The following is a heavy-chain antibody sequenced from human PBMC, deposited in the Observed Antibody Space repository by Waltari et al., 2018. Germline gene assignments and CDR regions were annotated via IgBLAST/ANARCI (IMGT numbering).Heavy chain of an antibody. V-gene: IGHV3-74*01. Sequence: EVQLVESGGGLVQPGGSLRLSCAASGFTFSSYWMHWVRHAPGKGLVGVERSKSDGSSTSYADSVKGRFTISRDNAKNTLYLQMNSLRAEDTAVYYCASYMTTVPRRAFDIWGQGTMVTVSS. D-gene: IGHD4-17*01. CDR3: ASYMTTVPRRAFDI. J-gene: IGHJ3*02. CDR1: GFTFSSYW. CDR2: SKSDGSST.